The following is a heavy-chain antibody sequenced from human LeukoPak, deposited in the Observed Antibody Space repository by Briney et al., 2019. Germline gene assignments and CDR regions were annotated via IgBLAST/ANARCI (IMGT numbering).Heavy chain of an antibody. Sequence: ASVTVSYKASGGTFSSYAIGWVRQAPGQGLEWMGGIIPIFGTANYAQKFQGRVTITTDESTSTAYMELSSLRSEDTAVYYCARDSAMADNYYYYYMDVWGKGTTVTVSS. CDR3: ARDSAMADNYYYYYMDV. CDR2: IIPIFGTA. J-gene: IGHJ6*03. D-gene: IGHD5-18*01. V-gene: IGHV1-69*05. CDR1: GGTFSSYA.